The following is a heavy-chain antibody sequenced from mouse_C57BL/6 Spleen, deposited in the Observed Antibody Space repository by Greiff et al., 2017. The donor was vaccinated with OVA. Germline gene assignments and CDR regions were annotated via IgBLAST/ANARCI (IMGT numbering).Heavy chain of an antibody. J-gene: IGHJ4*01. CDR2: INPNNGGT. CDR3: ARRGLVYDGYYGDAMDY. CDR1: GYTFTDYN. D-gene: IGHD2-3*01. Sequence: VQLKQSGPELVKPGASVKIPCKASGYTFTDYNMDWVKQSHGKSLEWIGDINPNNGGTIYNQKFKGKATLTVDKSSSTAYMELRSLTSEDTAVYYCARRGLVYDGYYGDAMDYWGQGTSVTVSS. V-gene: IGHV1-18*01.